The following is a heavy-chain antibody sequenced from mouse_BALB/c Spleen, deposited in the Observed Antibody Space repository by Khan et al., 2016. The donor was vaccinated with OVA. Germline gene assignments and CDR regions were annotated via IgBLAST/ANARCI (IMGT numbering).Heavy chain of an antibody. CDR2: IDPRTGDT. V-gene: IGHV1-7*01. Sequence: QVQLKESGAELAKPGASVKLSCKASGYTFTNYWIHWVKQRPGQGLEWIGYIDPRTGDTEYNQKFKDKATLTVDKSSSTSYMQLSSLTSEDSAVYYCARSGLWGVFDYWGQGTLVTVSA. CDR3: ARSGLWGVFDY. CDR1: GYTFTNYW. J-gene: IGHJ3*01. D-gene: IGHD1-1*02.